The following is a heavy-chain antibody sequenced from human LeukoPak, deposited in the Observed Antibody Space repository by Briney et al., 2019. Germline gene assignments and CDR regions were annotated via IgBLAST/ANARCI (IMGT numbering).Heavy chain of an antibody. V-gene: IGHV3-66*02. Sequence: GGSLRLSCAASGFTVSSKYMSWVRQAPGKGLEWVSVIYSGGSTHYADSAKGRFTISRDNSKNTLYLEMNSLRAEDTAVYYCARGDSSGWYHYFDYWGQGTLVTVSS. CDR2: IYSGGST. CDR3: ARGDSSGWYHYFDY. J-gene: IGHJ4*02. D-gene: IGHD6-19*01. CDR1: GFTVSSKY.